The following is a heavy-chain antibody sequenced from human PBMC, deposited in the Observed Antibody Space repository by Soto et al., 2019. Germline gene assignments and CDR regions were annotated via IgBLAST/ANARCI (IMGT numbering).Heavy chain of an antibody. Sequence: QVQLVQSGAEVKKPGSSVKVSCKASGGTFSSYAISWVRQAPGQGLEWMGGIIPIFGTANYAQKFQGRVTITADESTSTADMELSSLRSEDTAVYYCARAGTACSGGSCFAFDYWGQGTLVTVSS. D-gene: IGHD2-15*01. CDR2: IIPIFGTA. CDR3: ARAGTACSGGSCFAFDY. J-gene: IGHJ4*02. CDR1: GGTFSSYA. V-gene: IGHV1-69*01.